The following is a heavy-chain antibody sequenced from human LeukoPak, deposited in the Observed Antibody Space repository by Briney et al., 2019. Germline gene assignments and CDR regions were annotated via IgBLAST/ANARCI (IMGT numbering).Heavy chain of an antibody. Sequence: PSQTLSLTCIVSGGSISSGDYYWSWIRQHPGKGLEWMGYISYSGRTYYSPSLKSRVTISVDTSKNQFSLRLSSVTAADTAVYSRARAKRLGDLSLGYWGQGTLVTVSS. CDR2: ISYSGRT. V-gene: IGHV4-31*03. CDR1: GGSISSGDYY. CDR3: ARAKRLGDLSLGY. D-gene: IGHD3-16*02. J-gene: IGHJ4*02.